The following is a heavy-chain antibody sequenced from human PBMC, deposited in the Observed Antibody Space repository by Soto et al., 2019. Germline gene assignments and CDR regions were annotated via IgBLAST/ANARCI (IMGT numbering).Heavy chain of an antibody. V-gene: IGHV4-61*01. J-gene: IGHJ6*02. CDR1: GGSVTTGSYN. Sequence: QVQLQESGPGLVRPSETLSLTCTVSGGSVTTGSYNWSWIRRPPGKGLEWIGNIFFTGITHYNPSLNNRVTMSADTSKNQFSLAVTSVTAADTAVYYCARDGHGMDVWGQGTTVTVSS. CDR3: ARDGHGMDV. CDR2: IFFTGIT.